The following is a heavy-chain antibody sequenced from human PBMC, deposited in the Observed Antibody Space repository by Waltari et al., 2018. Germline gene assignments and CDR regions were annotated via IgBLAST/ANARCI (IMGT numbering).Heavy chain of an antibody. J-gene: IGHJ4*02. D-gene: IGHD3-3*01. CDR2: IKSRGSGETV. CDR3: TADLSEFGHGEIDF. CDR1: GCSFTHAW. V-gene: IGHV3-15*01. Sequence: EVQLVESGGGLVEPGGSRRLSCPASGCSFTHAWMTWVRQAPGKGLEWVGLIKSRGSGETVDYAAPVKGRFTISRDDSKDTVYLQMSSLRVEDTALYYCTADLSEFGHGEIDFWGQGSQVTVSS.